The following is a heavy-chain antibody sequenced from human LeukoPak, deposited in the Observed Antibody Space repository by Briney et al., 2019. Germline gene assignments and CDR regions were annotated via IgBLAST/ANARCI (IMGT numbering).Heavy chain of an antibody. CDR3: ARVGYYYESSSYSGAFDI. J-gene: IGHJ3*02. D-gene: IGHD3-22*01. CDR2: INWNGGST. CDR1: GFTFYDYG. Sequence: PGGSLRLSCTASGFTFYDYGMSWVRQAPGKGLEWVSGINWNGGSTVYADSVKGRFTISRDNAKNSLYLQMNSLRAEDTALYYCARVGYYYESSSYSGAFDIWGQGAMVTVSS. V-gene: IGHV3-20*04.